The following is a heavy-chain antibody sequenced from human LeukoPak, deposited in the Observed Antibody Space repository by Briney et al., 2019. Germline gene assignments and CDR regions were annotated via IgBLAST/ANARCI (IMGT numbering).Heavy chain of an antibody. D-gene: IGHD6-13*01. Sequence: GGSVKLPCGAWGLTFRGSAMHWVRQASARGLEGVGRIRSKANSYAPAYAPSETGRFTITRDDSKSTAYLQMNSLKTEGTAVYYCTRHSSGSWPLDYWGQGTLVTVSS. V-gene: IGHV3-73*01. J-gene: IGHJ4*02. CDR3: TRHSSGSWPLDY. CDR1: GLTFRGSA. CDR2: IRSKANSYAP.